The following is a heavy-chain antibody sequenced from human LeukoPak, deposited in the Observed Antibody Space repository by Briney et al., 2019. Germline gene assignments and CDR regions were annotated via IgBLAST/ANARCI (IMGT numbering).Heavy chain of an antibody. CDR3: ARGSGKVSNRYWYFDL. CDR2: IIPIFGTA. V-gene: IGHV1-69*06. CDR1: GGTFSSYA. J-gene: IGHJ2*01. D-gene: IGHD4-23*01. Sequence: SVKVSCKASGGTFSSYAISWVRQAPGQGLEWMGGIIPIFGTANYAQKFQGRVTITADKSTSTAYMELSSLRSEDTAVYYCARGSGKVSNRYWYFDLWGRGTLVTVSS.